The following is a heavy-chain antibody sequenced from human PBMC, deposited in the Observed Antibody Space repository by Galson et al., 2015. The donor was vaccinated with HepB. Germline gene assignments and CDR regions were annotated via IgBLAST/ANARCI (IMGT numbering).Heavy chain of an antibody. CDR1: GFTFSRYW. CDR3: ASYSSGNYGDY. Sequence: ALRLSCAASGFTFSRYWLSWVRQAPGAGLEWVANIKHGGSEKYYEDSVKGRFTISRDNAKNSLYLQVNSLRAEDTAVYYCASYSSGNYGDYWGQGSLVTVSS. V-gene: IGHV3-7*01. J-gene: IGHJ4*02. CDR2: IKHGGSEK. D-gene: IGHD3-22*01.